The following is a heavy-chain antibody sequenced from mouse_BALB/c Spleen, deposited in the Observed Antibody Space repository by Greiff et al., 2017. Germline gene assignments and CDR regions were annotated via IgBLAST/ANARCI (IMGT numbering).Heavy chain of an antibody. J-gene: IGHJ4*01. CDR1: GYTFSSYW. CDR2: IYPGDGST. Sequence: QVQLQQSGAELMKPGASVKISCKATGYTFSSYWIEWVKQRPGQGLEWIGWIYPGDGSTKYNEKFKGKATLTADKSSSTAYMQLSSLTSENSAVYFCARSRRDYAMDYWGQGTSVTVSS. V-gene: IGHV1S56*01. CDR3: ARSRRDYAMDY.